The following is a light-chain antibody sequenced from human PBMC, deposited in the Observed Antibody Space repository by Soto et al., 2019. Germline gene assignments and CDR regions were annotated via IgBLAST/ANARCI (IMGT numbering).Light chain of an antibody. J-gene: IGLJ3*02. Sequence: QSVLTQPPSLSEAPRQRVSISCSGSSSNIGNNAVNWYQQLPGKAPKLLIYYDDIKPSGVSGRFSASKSGTSASLAISGLQSEDEAQYYCAAWDDSLNGWVFGGGTKVTVL. CDR1: SSNIGNNA. CDR3: AAWDDSLNGWV. CDR2: YDD. V-gene: IGLV1-36*01.